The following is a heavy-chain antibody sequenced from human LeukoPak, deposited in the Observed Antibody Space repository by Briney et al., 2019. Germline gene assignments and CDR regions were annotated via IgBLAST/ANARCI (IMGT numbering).Heavy chain of an antibody. V-gene: IGHV1-69*13. D-gene: IGHD3-3*01. CDR1: GGTFSSYA. CDR3: ARGTPKSWNGYWKFDY. Sequence: ASVKVSCKASGGTFSSYAISWVRQAPGQGLEWMGGIIPIFGTANYAQKFQGRVTITADESTSTAYMELSSLRSEDTAVYYCARGTPKSWNGYWKFDYWGQGTLVTVSS. CDR2: IIPIFGTA. J-gene: IGHJ4*02.